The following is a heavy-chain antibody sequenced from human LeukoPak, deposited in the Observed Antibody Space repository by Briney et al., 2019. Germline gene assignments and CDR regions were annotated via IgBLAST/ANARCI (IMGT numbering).Heavy chain of an antibody. V-gene: IGHV3-23*01. D-gene: IGHD1-20*01. CDR3: ARLLAYNSGGEAFDH. CDR2: ISGSGDST. J-gene: IGHJ4*02. CDR1: GFTFSSYG. Sequence: GGSLRLSCAASGFTFSSYGMSWVRQAPGKGLEWVSGISGSGDSTYYADSVKGRFTISRDNSKNTLYLQMNSLRAGDTAVYYCARLLAYNSGGEAFDHWGQGTLVTVSS.